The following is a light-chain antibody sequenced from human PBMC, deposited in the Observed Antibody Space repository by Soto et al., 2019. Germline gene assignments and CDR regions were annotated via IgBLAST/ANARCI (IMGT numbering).Light chain of an antibody. Sequence: EIVMTQSPATLSVSPGERATLSCRASQSVSSNLAWYQQKPGQAPRLLIYGASTRATGIPARFSGSGSGTDFTLTISGLDPEDFATYYCQQTYSTPPTFGQGTKVDIK. V-gene: IGKV3-15*01. CDR1: QSVSSN. CDR3: QQTYSTPPT. CDR2: GAS. J-gene: IGKJ1*01.